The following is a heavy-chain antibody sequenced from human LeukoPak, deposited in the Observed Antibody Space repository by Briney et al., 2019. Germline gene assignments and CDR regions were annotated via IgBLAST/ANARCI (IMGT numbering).Heavy chain of an antibody. J-gene: IGHJ6*03. Sequence: GGSLRLSCAASGFTFSSYAMSWVRQAPGKGLEWVSAISGSGGSTYYADSVKGRFTISRDNSKNTLYLQMNSLRAEDTAVYYCAKGGLVVPTRSYYRDVWGKGTTVTVSS. CDR1: GFTFSSYA. D-gene: IGHD2-2*01. V-gene: IGHV3-23*01. CDR3: AKGGLVVPTRSYYRDV. CDR2: ISGSGGST.